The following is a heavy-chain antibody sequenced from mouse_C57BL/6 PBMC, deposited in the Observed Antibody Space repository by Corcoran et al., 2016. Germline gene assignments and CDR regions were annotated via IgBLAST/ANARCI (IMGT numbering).Heavy chain of an antibody. J-gene: IGHJ4*01. D-gene: IGHD2-1*01. Sequence: QIQLVQSGPELKKPGETVKISSKASGYTFTTYGMSWVKQAPGKGLKWMGWINTYSGVPTYADDFKGRFAFSLETSASTAYLQINNLKNEDTATYFCARAAGNYVDYAMYYWGQGTSVTVSS. CDR1: GYTFTTYG. CDR3: ARAAGNYVDYAMYY. CDR2: INTYSGVP. V-gene: IGHV9-3*01.